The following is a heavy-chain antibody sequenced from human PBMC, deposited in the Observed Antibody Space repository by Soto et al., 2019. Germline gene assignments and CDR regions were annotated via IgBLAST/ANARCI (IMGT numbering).Heavy chain of an antibody. CDR2: ISGYSGNT. J-gene: IGHJ6*02. D-gene: IGHD6-19*01. CDR3: GRVGAVAGYVYQYHPLDV. Sequence: ASVKVSCKASGVTCTNYAVSWVRLAPGQGPEWMGWISGYSGNTNYAHKFQGRVTMTTDTSTTTAYMELRSLRFDDTAVYYCGRVGAVAGYVYQYHPLDVWGQGKKVT. CDR1: GVTCTNYA. V-gene: IGHV1-18*01.